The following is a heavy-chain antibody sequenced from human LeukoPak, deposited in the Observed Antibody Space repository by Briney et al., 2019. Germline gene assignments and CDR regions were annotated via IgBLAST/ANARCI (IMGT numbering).Heavy chain of an antibody. V-gene: IGHV4-34*01. D-gene: IGHD3-3*01. CDR3: ASKYFSHWFDP. J-gene: IGHJ5*02. CDR1: GGSFSGYY. Sequence: PSETLSLTCAVYGGSFSGYYWSWIRQPPGKGLEWIGGINHSGSTNYNPSLKSRVTISVDTSKNQFSLKLSSVTAADTAVYYCASKYFSHWFDPWGQGTLVTVSS. CDR2: INHSGST.